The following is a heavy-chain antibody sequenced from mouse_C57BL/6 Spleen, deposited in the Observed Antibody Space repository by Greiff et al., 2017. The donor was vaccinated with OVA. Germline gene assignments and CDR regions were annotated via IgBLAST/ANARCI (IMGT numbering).Heavy chain of an antibody. CDR1: GYAFSSSW. CDR3: ARSAYDGYSYYFDY. D-gene: IGHD2-3*01. CDR2: IYPGDGDT. Sequence: VNVVESGPELVKPGASVKISCKASGYAFSSSWMNWVKQRPGKGLEWIGRIYPGDGDTNYNGKFKGKATLTADKSSSTAYMQLSSLTSEDSAVYFCARSAYDGYSYYFDYWGQGTTLTVSS. J-gene: IGHJ2*01. V-gene: IGHV1-82*01.